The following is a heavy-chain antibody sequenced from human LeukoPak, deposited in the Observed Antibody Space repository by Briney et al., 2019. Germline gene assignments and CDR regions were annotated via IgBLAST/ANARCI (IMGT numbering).Heavy chain of an antibody. V-gene: IGHV5-51*01. J-gene: IGHJ3*02. CDR1: GYSFTNYW. Sequence: GESLKISCKGSGYSFTNYWIGWVRQMPGKGLEWMGIIYPGDSDTRYSPSFQGQVTISADKSISTAYLQWSSLKASDTAMYYCARHRIQMATRHAFDIWGQETMVTVSS. D-gene: IGHD5-24*01. CDR2: IYPGDSDT. CDR3: ARHRIQMATRHAFDI.